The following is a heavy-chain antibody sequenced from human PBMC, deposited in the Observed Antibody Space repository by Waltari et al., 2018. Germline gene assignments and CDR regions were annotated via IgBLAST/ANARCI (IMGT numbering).Heavy chain of an antibody. J-gene: IGHJ3*02. CDR3: VRNKKGSNALDI. V-gene: IGHV4-4*02. Sequence: QVQLHESGPGLVRPSETLSLTCGVSGDSVRSNYWCTLVRPPPGMGLEWIGEIIRTGTTIYNPSLESRVTILMDSFNNEVSLKISSGTAADAAVYYCVRNKKGSNALDIWGQGTMVTVSS. CDR2: IIRTGTT. CDR1: GDSVRSNYW.